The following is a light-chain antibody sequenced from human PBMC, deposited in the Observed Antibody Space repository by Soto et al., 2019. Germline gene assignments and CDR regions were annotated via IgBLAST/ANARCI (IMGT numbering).Light chain of an antibody. CDR2: DVS. J-gene: IGLJ2*01. V-gene: IGLV2-14*01. CDR1: SSDVGGYNY. CDR3: SSYTSSSRRV. Sequence: QSVLTQPASVSGSPGQSITISCTGTSSDVGGYNYVSWYQQHPGKAPKLMIYDVSNRPSGVSNRFSGSKSGNTASLSISGLQAEDEAEYYWSSYTSSSRRVFGGGSKVTVL.